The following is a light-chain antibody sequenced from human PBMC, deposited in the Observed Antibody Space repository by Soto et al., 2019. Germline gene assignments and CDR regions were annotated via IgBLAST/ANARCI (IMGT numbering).Light chain of an antibody. J-gene: IGKJ5*01. Sequence: DIQMTQSPSSLSASVGDRVTITCQARQDISNYLNWYQQKPGKAPKLLIYDASNLETGVPSRFSGRGSGTDFTFTIRSLQPEDIATYYCQQYDNLPSITFGQGTRLEIK. CDR2: DAS. CDR3: QQYDNLPSIT. V-gene: IGKV1-33*01. CDR1: QDISNY.